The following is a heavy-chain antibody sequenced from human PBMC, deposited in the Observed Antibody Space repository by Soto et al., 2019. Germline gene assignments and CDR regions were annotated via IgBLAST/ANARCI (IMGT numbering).Heavy chain of an antibody. Sequence: GGSLRLSCAASGFTFSSYGMHWVRQAPGKGLEWVAVISYDGSNKYYADSVKGRLTISRENSKNTLYLQMNSLRGEDTAVYYCAKDNGSGCDWLRVGDASDIWGQGTMVTVSS. V-gene: IGHV3-30*18. CDR3: AKDNGSGCDWLRVGDASDI. J-gene: IGHJ3*02. CDR1: GFTFSSYG. CDR2: ISYDGSNK. D-gene: IGHD5-12*01.